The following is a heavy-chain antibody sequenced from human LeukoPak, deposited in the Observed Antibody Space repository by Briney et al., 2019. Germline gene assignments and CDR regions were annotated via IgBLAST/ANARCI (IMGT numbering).Heavy chain of an antibody. CDR3: ARDGRNDFWSGYYQYNWFDP. D-gene: IGHD3-3*01. V-gene: IGHV4-38-2*02. CDR1: GYSISSGYY. J-gene: IGHJ5*02. Sequence: SETLSLTCTVSGYSISSGYYWGWIRQPPGKGLEWIGSIYHSGSTSYNPSLKSRVTISVDTSKNQFSLKLSSVTAADTAVYYYARDGRNDFWSGYYQYNWFDPWGQGTLVTVSS. CDR2: IYHSGST.